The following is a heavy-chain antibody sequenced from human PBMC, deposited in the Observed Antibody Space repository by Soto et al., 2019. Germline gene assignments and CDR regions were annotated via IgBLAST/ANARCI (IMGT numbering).Heavy chain of an antibody. D-gene: IGHD4-17*01. CDR2: IIPVFGTA. CDR3: APRGYGGYSGMWRTLDY. Sequence: SVKVSCQASGGTFSSYAISWVRQASGRGIEWMGGIIPVFGTANYAQKFQGRVTITAAECTSTAYMELSSLKSEDTAVHYCAPRGYGGYSGMWRTLDYRGRGSLVTVGS. CDR1: GGTFSSYA. V-gene: IGHV1-69*01. J-gene: IGHJ4*02.